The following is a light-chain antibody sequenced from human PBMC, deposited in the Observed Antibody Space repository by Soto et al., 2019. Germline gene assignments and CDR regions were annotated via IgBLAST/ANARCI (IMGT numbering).Light chain of an antibody. Sequence: NVLTQSPGTLSLSPGERATLSCRASQTVSSTYLAWYQQKPGEATRLLIYGSYSRATSIPDRFSGTVSRTDLPLTISRPEPEDFAVYYCQQYGSSPITFGQGKRLAIK. CDR3: QQYGSSPIT. V-gene: IGKV3-20*01. CDR2: GSY. CDR1: QTVSSTY. J-gene: IGKJ5*01.